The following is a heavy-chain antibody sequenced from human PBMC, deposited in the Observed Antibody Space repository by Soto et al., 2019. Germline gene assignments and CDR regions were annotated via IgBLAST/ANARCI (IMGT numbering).Heavy chain of an antibody. D-gene: IGHD1-26*01. CDR3: AKDMVGPTKALDV. Sequence: QVQLVQSGAAVRKPGASVKVSCKASGYDFIYSAMHWVRQAPGQRLEWMGWINAGNGNTKYSQKFQGRVSITRDTSARTVYLELSSLRPEETAVYYCAKDMVGPTKALDVWDQGTMVSVAT. J-gene: IGHJ3*01. CDR2: INAGNGNT. V-gene: IGHV1-3*01. CDR1: GYDFIYSA.